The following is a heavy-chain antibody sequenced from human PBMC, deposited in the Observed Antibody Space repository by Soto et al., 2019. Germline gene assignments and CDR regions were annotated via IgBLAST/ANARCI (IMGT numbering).Heavy chain of an antibody. CDR3: AREVNYYGMDV. V-gene: IGHV1-8*01. J-gene: IGHJ6*02. Sequence: VKXSCKASGYTFTSYDINWVRQATGQGLXWMGWMNXXSGNXXYAQKLQGTVTMTRNTSISTAYMELSSLRSEDTAVYYCAREVNYYGMDVWGQGTTVTVSS. CDR2: MNXXSGNX. CDR1: GYTFTSYD.